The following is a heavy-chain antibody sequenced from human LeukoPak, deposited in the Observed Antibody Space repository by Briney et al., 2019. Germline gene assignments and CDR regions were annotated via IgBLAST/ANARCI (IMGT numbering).Heavy chain of an antibody. V-gene: IGHV1-69*13. CDR3: ATRPRGYSCGYY. D-gene: IGHD5-18*01. CDR2: IIPIFGTA. Sequence: ASVKVSCKASGGTFSSYAISWVRQAPGQGLEWMGGIIPIFGTANYAQEFQGRVTITADESTSTAYMELSSLRSEDTAVYYCATRPRGYSCGYYWGQGTLVTVSS. CDR1: GGTFSSYA. J-gene: IGHJ4*02.